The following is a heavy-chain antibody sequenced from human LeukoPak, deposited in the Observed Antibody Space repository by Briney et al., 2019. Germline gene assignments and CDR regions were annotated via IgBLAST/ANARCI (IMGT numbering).Heavy chain of an antibody. V-gene: IGHV1-69*06. CDR1: GGTFSSYA. Sequence: EASVKVSCKASGGTFSSYAISWVRQAPGQGLEWMGGIIPIFGTANYAQKFQGRVTITADKSTSTAYMELSSLRSEDTAVYYCARDHSYYNSGSSPRFDPWGQGTLVTVSS. D-gene: IGHD3-10*01. CDR2: IIPIFGTA. CDR3: ARDHSYYNSGSSPRFDP. J-gene: IGHJ5*02.